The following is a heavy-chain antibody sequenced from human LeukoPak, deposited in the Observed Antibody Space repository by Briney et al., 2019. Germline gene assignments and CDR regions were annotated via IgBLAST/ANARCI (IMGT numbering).Heavy chain of an antibody. V-gene: IGHV4-34*01. Sequence: SETLSLTCAVYGGSFSGYYWSWIRQPPGKGLEWIGEINHSGSTNYNPSLKSRVTISVDTSKNQFSLKLSSVTAADTAVYYCARAIARYCSSTSCYIYYYGMDVWGQGTTVTVSS. CDR2: INHSGST. CDR1: GGSFSGYY. J-gene: IGHJ6*02. CDR3: ARAIARYCSSTSCYIYYYGMDV. D-gene: IGHD2-2*02.